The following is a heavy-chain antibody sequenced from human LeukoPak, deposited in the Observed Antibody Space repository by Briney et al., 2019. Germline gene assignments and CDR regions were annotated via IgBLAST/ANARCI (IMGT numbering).Heavy chain of an antibody. CDR2: IYPGDSET. CDR3: ARVTSLGISSALFLAH. J-gene: IGHJ4*02. D-gene: IGHD6-13*01. V-gene: IGHV5-51*01. Sequence: GESLKISCKASGYGFPSYWIAWVRQMPGKGLEWMGIIYPGDSETRYSPSFQGQVIISADKSSSTAYLQWNNIKASDTAIYYCARVTSLGISSALFLAHWGQGTLVTVSS. CDR1: GYGFPSYW.